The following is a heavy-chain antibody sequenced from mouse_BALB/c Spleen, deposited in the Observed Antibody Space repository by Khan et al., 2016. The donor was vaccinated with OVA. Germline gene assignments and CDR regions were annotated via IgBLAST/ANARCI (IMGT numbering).Heavy chain of an antibody. Sequence: EVQLQESGPGLVKPSQSLSLTCTVTGYSITSDYAWNWIRQFPGNKLEWMGYISYSGSTNYNPSLKSRISITRDTSKNPFFLQLNSVTTEDTAAYYCARDDTRYTYAMDYWGQGTTVTVSS. CDR2: ISYSGST. CDR3: ARDDTRYTYAMDY. J-gene: IGHJ4*01. V-gene: IGHV3-2*02. CDR1: GYSITSDYA. D-gene: IGHD1-3*01.